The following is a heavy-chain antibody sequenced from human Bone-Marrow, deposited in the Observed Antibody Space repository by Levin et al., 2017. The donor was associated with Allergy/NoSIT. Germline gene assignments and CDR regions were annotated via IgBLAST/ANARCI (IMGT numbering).Heavy chain of an antibody. V-gene: IGHV3-53*01. CDR2: IYSGGST. D-gene: IGHD1-26*01. CDR3: AVSELVGVTAGFDI. Sequence: GESLKISCVASGIIVTTKYMSWVRQAPGKGLEWVSVIYSGGSTIYADSVKGRFTISRDKSTNTVFLQMNTLRAEDTAVYYCAVSELVGVTAGFDIWGQGTMVTVSS. CDR1: GIIVTTKY. J-gene: IGHJ3*02.